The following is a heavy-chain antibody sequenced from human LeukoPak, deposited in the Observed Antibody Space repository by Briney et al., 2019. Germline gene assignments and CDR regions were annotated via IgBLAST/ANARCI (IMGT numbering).Heavy chain of an antibody. CDR2: IRSKAYGGTT. V-gene: IGHV3-49*03. Sequence: GGSLRLSCTASGFTFGDYAMSWFRQAPGKGLEWVGFIRSKAYGGTTEYAASVKGRFTISRDDSKSIAYLQMNSLKTEDTAVYYCTRVSEYSSPDYWGQGTLVTVSS. CDR3: TRVSEYSSPDY. D-gene: IGHD6-6*01. J-gene: IGHJ4*02. CDR1: GFTFGDYA.